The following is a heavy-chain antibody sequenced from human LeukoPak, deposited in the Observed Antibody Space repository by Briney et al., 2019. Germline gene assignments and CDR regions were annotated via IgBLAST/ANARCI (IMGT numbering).Heavy chain of an antibody. J-gene: IGHJ5*02. Sequence: PSETLSLTCTVSGYSISSADYWGWIRQPPGKGLEWIGEINHSGSTNYNPSLKSRVTISVDTSKNQFSLKLSSVTAADTAVYYCAGGYARFDPWGQGILVTVSS. CDR3: AGGYARFDP. V-gene: IGHV4-38-2*02. D-gene: IGHD3-16*01. CDR1: GYSISSADY. CDR2: INHSGST.